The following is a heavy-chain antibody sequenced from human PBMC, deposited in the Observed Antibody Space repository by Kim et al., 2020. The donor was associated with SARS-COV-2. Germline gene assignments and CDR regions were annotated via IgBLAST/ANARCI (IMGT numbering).Heavy chain of an antibody. V-gene: IGHV3-23*01. D-gene: IGHD3-22*01. J-gene: IGHJ4*02. CDR2: ISGSGGST. Sequence: GGSLRLSCAASGFTFSSYAMSWVRQAPGKGLEWVSAISGSGGSTYYADSVKGRFTISRDNSKNTLYLQMNSLRAEDTAVYYCAKGFWYYDSSGYYPADYWGQGTLVTVSS. CDR1: GFTFSSYA. CDR3: AKGFWYYDSSGYYPADY.